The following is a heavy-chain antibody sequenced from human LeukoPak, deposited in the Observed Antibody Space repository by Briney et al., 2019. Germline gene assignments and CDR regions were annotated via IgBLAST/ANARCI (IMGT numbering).Heavy chain of an antibody. J-gene: IGHJ5*02. Sequence: EWMGGIIPIFGTANYAQKFQGRVTITADKSTSTAYMELSSLRSEDTAVYYCARSGGSANWFDPWGQGTLVTVSS. CDR3: ARSGGSANWFDP. D-gene: IGHD2-15*01. CDR2: IIPIFGTA. V-gene: IGHV1-69*06.